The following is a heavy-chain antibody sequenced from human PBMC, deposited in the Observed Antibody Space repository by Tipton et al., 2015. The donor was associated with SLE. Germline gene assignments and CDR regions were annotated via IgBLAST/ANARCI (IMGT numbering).Heavy chain of an antibody. CDR3: ARGSSSSLWGWYFDL. Sequence: TLSLTCAVSGGSISSSNWWSWVRQPPGKGLEWIGEIYYSGSTNYNPSLKSRVTISVDTSKNQFSLKLSSVTAADTAVYYCARGSSSSLWGWYFDLWGRATLVTVSS. J-gene: IGHJ2*01. CDR2: IYYSGST. CDR1: GGSISSSNW. V-gene: IGHV4-4*02. D-gene: IGHD3-16*01.